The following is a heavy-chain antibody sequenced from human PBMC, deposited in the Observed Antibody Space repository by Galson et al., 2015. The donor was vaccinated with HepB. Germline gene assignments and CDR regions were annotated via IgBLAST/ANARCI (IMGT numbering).Heavy chain of an antibody. CDR2: IYWDDDK. V-gene: IGHV2-5*02. CDR1: GFSLSTSGVG. Sequence: PALVKPTQTLTLTCTFSGFSLSTSGVGVGWIRQPPGKALEWLALIYWDDDKRYSPSLKSRLTITKDTSKNQVVLTMTNMDPVDTATYYCAHSRAYYYGSGSPFFLFDYWGQGTLVTVSS. CDR3: AHSRAYYYGSGSPFFLFDY. D-gene: IGHD3-10*01. J-gene: IGHJ4*02.